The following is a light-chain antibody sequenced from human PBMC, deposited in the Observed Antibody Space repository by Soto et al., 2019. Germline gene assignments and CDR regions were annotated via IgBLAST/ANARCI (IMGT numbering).Light chain of an antibody. CDR1: QSVSSN. V-gene: IGKV3-15*01. J-gene: IGKJ1*01. Sequence: EIVMTQSPATLSVSPGERATLSCRASQSVSSNLAWYQQKPGQAPRLLIYGASTRATGIPARFSGSGSETEFTLTISSLQSEDFAVYYCQQYNNWPPWTFGKGTKVEIK. CDR2: GAS. CDR3: QQYNNWPPWT.